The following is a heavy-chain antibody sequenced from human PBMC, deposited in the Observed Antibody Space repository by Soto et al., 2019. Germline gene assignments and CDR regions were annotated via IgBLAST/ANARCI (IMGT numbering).Heavy chain of an antibody. J-gene: IGHJ4*02. V-gene: IGHV3-74*01. CDR3: ARMLTMVRGVTGLRDFDY. D-gene: IGHD3-10*01. CDR1: GFTFSNYW. CDR2: VNSDGSTT. Sequence: PGGSLRLSCAASGFTFSNYWMHWVRQAPGKGLVWVSRVNSDGSTTNYADSVKGRFTISRDTSMNTLYLQMNSLRAEDTAVYYCARMLTMVRGVTGLRDFDYWGQGTLVTVSS.